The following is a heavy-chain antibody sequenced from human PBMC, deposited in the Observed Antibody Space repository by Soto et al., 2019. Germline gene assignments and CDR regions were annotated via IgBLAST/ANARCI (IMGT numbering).Heavy chain of an antibody. D-gene: IGHD2-15*01. J-gene: IGHJ6*02. CDR3: ARLYCSCGSGYQDYYYYAMDV. Sequence: QVQLVQSGAEVKKPGASVKVSCKASGYTFTSYDINWVRQATGQGLEWMGWMNPNSGNTGYAQKFQGRVTMTRNTSISKAYMDMSSLRSEDTDVYYCARLYCSCGSGYQDYYYYAMDVWGQGTTVTVSS. CDR2: MNPNSGNT. CDR1: GYTFTSYD. V-gene: IGHV1-8*02.